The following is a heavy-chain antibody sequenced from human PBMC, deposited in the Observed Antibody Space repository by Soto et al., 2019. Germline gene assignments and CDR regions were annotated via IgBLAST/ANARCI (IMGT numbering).Heavy chain of an antibody. CDR2: IYHSGIT. CDR1: SDSMTSYY. Sequence: SETLSLTCPVSSDSMTSYYWSWIRQPPGKGLECIGYIYHSGITNYNPSLKSRVTISLDTSKTQFSLRLSSVTAADTAVYYCARMSLFYFFDSWGQGTLVTVSS. J-gene: IGHJ4*01. V-gene: IGHV4-59*01. CDR3: ARMSLFYFFDS. D-gene: IGHD3-10*01.